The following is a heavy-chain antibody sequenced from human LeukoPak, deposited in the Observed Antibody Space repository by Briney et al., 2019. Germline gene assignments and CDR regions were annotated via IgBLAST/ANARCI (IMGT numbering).Heavy chain of an antibody. D-gene: IGHD2-2*01. Sequence: SETLSLTCAVYGGSFSGYYWSWIRQPPGKGLEGIGEINHSGSTNYNPSLKSRVTISVDTSKNQFSLKLSSVTAADTAVYYCATYVGYCSSTSCYVPIWDYYYMDVWGKGTTVTVSS. CDR1: GGSFSGYY. J-gene: IGHJ6*03. CDR2: INHSGST. V-gene: IGHV4-34*01. CDR3: ATYVGYCSSTSCYVPIWDYYYMDV.